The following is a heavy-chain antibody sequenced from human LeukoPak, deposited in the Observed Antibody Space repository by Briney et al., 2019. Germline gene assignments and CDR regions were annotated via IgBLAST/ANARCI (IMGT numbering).Heavy chain of an antibody. V-gene: IGHV1-2*02. CDR1: GYTFTGYY. D-gene: IGHD1-26*01. J-gene: IGHJ4*02. CDR2: INPNSGGT. CDR3: ARDHLSSGSYSIAYYFDY. Sequence: EASVKVSCKASGYTFTGYYMHWVRQAPGQGLEWMGWINPNSGGTNYAQKFQGRVTMTRDTSINTAYMELSRLTSDDTAVYYCARDHLSSGSYSIAYYFDYWGQGTLVTASS.